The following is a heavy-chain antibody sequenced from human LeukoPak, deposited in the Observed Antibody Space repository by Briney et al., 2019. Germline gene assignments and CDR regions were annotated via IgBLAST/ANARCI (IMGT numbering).Heavy chain of an antibody. CDR2: INPDGSVT. CDR3: VRSAFLTTEFYFDY. J-gene: IGHJ4*02. V-gene: IGHV3-74*01. CDR1: GFTFNTYW. Sequence: PGGSLRLSCAASGFTFNTYWMHWGRQAPGKGLVWVSRINPDGSVTSYADSVKGRFTISRDNAKNTLYLQMNSLRAEDTAVYYCVRSAFLTTEFYFDYWGQGTLVTVSS. D-gene: IGHD4-11*01.